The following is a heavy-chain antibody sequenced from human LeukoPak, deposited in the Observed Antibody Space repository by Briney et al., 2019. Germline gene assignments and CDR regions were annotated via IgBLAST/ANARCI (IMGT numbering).Heavy chain of an antibody. CDR3: AKRGGYYYYYNMDV. CDR2: ISGSGGST. V-gene: IGHV3-23*01. CDR1: GFTFSSYA. Sequence: GGSLRLSCAASGFTFSSYAMSWVRQAPGRGLEWVSAISGSGGSTYYADSVKGRFTISRDNSKNTLYLQMNSLRAEDTAVYYCAKRGGYYYYYNMDVWGKGTTVTVSS. J-gene: IGHJ6*03. D-gene: IGHD3-10*01.